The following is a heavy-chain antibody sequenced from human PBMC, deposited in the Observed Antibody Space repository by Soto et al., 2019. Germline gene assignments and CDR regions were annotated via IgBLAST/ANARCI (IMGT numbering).Heavy chain of an antibody. V-gene: IGHV4-34*01. D-gene: IGHD3-10*01. J-gene: IGHJ3*02. CDR3: ARKINYYGSVSYHHRRAFDI. CDR2: INHSGST. Sequence: LSLTCAVYGGSFSGYYWSWIRQPPGKGLEWIGEINHSGSTNYNPSLKSRVTISVDTSKNQFSLKLSSVTAADTAVYYCARKINYYGSVSYHHRRAFDIWGQGTMVTVSS. CDR1: GGSFSGYY.